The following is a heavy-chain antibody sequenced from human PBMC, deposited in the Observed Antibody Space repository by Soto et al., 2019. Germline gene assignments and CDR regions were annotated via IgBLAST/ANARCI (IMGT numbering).Heavy chain of an antibody. D-gene: IGHD3-10*01. Sequence: QVHLVQSGAEVKKPGASVKVSCKASGYTFTNYDINWVRQAPGQGLEWMGWISTYTGNTNYAQKLQGRVTMTTDTSTGTAYMGRRSLRSDDAAVYYCASGYYYGSGRPTPGGMDVWGQGTTVTVSS. CDR1: GYTFTNYD. J-gene: IGHJ6*02. CDR3: ASGYYYGSGRPTPGGMDV. CDR2: ISTYTGNT. V-gene: IGHV1-18*01.